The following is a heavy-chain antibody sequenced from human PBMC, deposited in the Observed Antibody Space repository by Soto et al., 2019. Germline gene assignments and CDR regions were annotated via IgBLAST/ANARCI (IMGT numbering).Heavy chain of an antibody. CDR1: GFTFSSYA. CDR2: ISGSGGST. J-gene: IGHJ3*02. CDR3: AKDFFYYQPVEMPDDAFDI. Sequence: GGSLRLSCAASGFTFSSYAMSWVRQAPGKGLEWVSAISGSGGSTYYADSVKGRFTISRDNSKNTLYLPMNSLRAEDTAVYYCAKDFFYYQPVEMPDDAFDIWGQGTMVTVSS. D-gene: IGHD3-22*01. V-gene: IGHV3-23*01.